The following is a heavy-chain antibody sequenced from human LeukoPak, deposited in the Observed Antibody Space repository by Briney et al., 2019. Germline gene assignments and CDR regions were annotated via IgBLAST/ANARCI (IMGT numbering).Heavy chain of an antibody. J-gene: IGHJ6*04. CDR2: IYYSGSN. CDR1: GGSISSYY. Sequence: KPSETLSLTCTVSGGSISSYYWSRIRQPPGKGLEWIGYIYYSGSNNYNPSLKSRVTISVDTSKNQFSLKLSSVTAADTAVYYCARGTWIQLWDVWGKGTTVTISS. CDR3: ARGTWIQLWDV. V-gene: IGHV4-59*01. D-gene: IGHD5-18*01.